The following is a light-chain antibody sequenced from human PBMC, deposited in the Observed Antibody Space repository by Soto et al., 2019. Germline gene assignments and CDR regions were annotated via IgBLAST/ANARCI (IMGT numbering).Light chain of an antibody. CDR2: GAS. V-gene: IGKV3-20*01. CDR1: QSVSSSY. Sequence: EIVLTQSPGTLSLSPGERATLSCRASQSVSSSYLAWYQQKPGQAPRRRIYGASRRATGIPDRFSGSVCCADFALNISRREPEGFDVYYCQEDGSSPWTVGRGTKVEIK. J-gene: IGKJ1*01. CDR3: QEDGSSPWT.